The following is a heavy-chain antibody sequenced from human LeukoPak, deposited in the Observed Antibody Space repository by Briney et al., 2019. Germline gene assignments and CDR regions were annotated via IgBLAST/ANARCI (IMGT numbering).Heavy chain of an antibody. CDR3: ARAAGANR. D-gene: IGHD6-25*01. J-gene: IGHJ5*02. CDR2: INPNSGGT. Sequence: ASLKVSCKASRYTFTCYYMHWVRQAPGQGREWMGWINPNSGGTNYAQKFQGRVTMTRDTSIRTASMETSGLRADGTRVYYCARAAGANRWSQGTLVT. V-gene: IGHV1-2*02. CDR1: RYTFTCYY.